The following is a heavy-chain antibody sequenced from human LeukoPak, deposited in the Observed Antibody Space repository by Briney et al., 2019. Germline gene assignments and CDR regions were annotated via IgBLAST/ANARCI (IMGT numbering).Heavy chain of an antibody. Sequence: PGGSLRLSCAAYGFTFSSYWMHWVRQAPGKGLVWVSRINGDGSSTNYADSVKGRFTISRDNAKNTLCLQMNSLRAEDTAVYYCARLHGYSGYAFFDYWGQGTLVTVSS. CDR1: GFTFSSYW. D-gene: IGHD5-12*01. CDR3: ARLHGYSGYAFFDY. V-gene: IGHV3-74*01. CDR2: INGDGSST. J-gene: IGHJ4*02.